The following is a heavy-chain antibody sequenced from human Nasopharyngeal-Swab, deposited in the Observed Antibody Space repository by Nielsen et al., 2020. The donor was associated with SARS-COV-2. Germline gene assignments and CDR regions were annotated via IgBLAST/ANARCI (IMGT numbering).Heavy chain of an antibody. J-gene: IGHJ3*02. Sequence: ASVKVSCKASGYTFTSYYMHWVRQAPGQGLEWMGIINPSGGSTSYAQKFQGRVTMTRDTFTSTVYMELSSLRSEDTAVYYCARGGSSGGATSAFDIWGQGTMVTVSS. CDR2: INPSGGST. V-gene: IGHV1-46*01. CDR1: GYTFTSYY. D-gene: IGHD1-26*01. CDR3: ARGGSSGGATSAFDI.